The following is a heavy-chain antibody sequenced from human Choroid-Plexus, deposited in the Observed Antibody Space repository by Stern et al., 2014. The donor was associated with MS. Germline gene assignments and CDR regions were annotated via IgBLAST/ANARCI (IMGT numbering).Heavy chain of an antibody. D-gene: IGHD3-3*01. V-gene: IGHV3-30*18. CDR2: ILDDGSNK. CDR3: AKHRGEDWNYDFWFDP. Sequence: VQLVESGGGVVQPGTSLRLSCAASRFTFDNYGMHWVRQAPGKGLEWVALILDDGSNKHHADPVKGRFPITRDNSNNTLVMQINSLRAEDKAVYYCAKHRGEDWNYDFWFDPWGQGTLVTVSS. J-gene: IGHJ5*02. CDR1: RFTFDNYG.